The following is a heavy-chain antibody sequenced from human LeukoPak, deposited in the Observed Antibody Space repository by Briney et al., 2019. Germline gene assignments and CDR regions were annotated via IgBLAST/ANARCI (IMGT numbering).Heavy chain of an antibody. CDR1: GESFSDYH. Sequence: PSETLSLTCAVYGESFSDYHWSWIRQSPGKGLEWIGEINQSGSTNYNPSLKSRITISVDKSKNQFSLKLTSVTAADTAIYSCARRGRSYYDDSGYHVTPYYFDYWGQGSLVTVSS. J-gene: IGHJ4*02. CDR3: ARRGRSYYDDSGYHVTPYYFDY. CDR2: INQSGST. D-gene: IGHD3-22*01. V-gene: IGHV4-34*01.